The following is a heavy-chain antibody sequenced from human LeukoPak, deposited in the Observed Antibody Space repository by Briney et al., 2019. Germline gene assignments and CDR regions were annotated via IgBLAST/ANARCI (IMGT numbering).Heavy chain of an antibody. Sequence: SETLSLTCTVSGGSISSYYWSWLRQPPGKGLEWIGYIYYSGSTNYNPSLKSRVTRSVDTSKNQFSLKLSSVTAADTAVYYCARGGAKYYDILTGYYNLHSIDYWGQGTLVTVSS. CDR1: GGSISSYY. J-gene: IGHJ4*02. CDR3: ARGGAKYYDILTGYYNLHSIDY. CDR2: IYYSGST. D-gene: IGHD3-9*01. V-gene: IGHV4-59*01.